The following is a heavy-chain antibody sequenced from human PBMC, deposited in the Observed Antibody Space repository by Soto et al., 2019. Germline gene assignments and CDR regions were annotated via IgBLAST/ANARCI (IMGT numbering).Heavy chain of an antibody. D-gene: IGHD1-1*01. Sequence: GGSLRLSCAASGFTFSSYSMNWVRQAPGKGLEWVSSISSSSSYIYYADSVKGRFTISRDNAKNSLYLQMNSLRAEDTAVYYCARDSNNWNDNRGAFDIWGQGTMVPVSS. CDR1: GFTFSSYS. CDR3: ARDSNNWNDNRGAFDI. CDR2: ISSSSSYI. V-gene: IGHV3-21*01. J-gene: IGHJ3*02.